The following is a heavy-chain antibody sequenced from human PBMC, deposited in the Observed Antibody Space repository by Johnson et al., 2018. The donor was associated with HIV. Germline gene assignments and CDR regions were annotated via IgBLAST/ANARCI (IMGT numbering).Heavy chain of an antibody. V-gene: IGHV3-30*03. CDR3: ARGRTVVSVFDI. Sequence: QVQLVESGGGLVQPGGSLRLSCVASGFTFSSYGMNWVRQAPGKGLEWVAFLSYDGSNKFYADSVKGRFTISRDNSKNTLSLQMNSLRAEDTAVYYCARGRTVVSVFDIWGQGTMVTVSS. CDR2: LSYDGSNK. CDR1: GFTFSSYG. J-gene: IGHJ3*02. D-gene: IGHD3-3*01.